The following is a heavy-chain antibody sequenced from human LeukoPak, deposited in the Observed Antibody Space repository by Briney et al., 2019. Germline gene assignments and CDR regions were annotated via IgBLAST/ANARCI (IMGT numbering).Heavy chain of an antibody. CDR1: EFTFSSYA. J-gene: IGHJ4*02. D-gene: IGHD1-26*01. CDR3: AKGGLGATLAPDFDY. CDR2: ISWNSGSI. V-gene: IGHV3-9*01. Sequence: PGGSLRLSCAASEFTFSSYAMHWVRHAPGKGLEWVSGISWNSGSIGYADSVKGRFTISRDNAKNSLYLQMNSLRAEDTALYYCAKGGLGATLAPDFDYWGQGTLVTVSS.